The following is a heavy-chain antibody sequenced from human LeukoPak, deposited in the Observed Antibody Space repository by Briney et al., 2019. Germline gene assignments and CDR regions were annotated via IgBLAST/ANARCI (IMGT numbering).Heavy chain of an antibody. CDR2: IKQDGSEK. D-gene: IGHD2-15*01. CDR1: GFTFSSYW. CDR3: ARDGYCSGGSCYYFDY. Sequence: PGGSLRLSCAASGFTFSSYWMSWVRQAPGKGLEWVANIKQDGSEKYYVDSVKGRFTISRDNAKNSLYLQMDSLRAEDTAVYYCARDGYCSGGSCYYFDYWGQGTLVTVSS. V-gene: IGHV3-7*01. J-gene: IGHJ4*02.